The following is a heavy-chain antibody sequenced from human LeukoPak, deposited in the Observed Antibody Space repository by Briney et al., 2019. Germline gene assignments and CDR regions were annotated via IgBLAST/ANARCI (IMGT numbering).Heavy chain of an antibody. J-gene: IGHJ6*02. CDR3: ARIGKSYYYGMDV. CDR1: GGSISSSNW. Sequence: SETLSLTCAVSGGSISSSNWWSWVRQPPGKGLEWIGEIYHSGSTNYNPSLKSRVNISVDKSKNQFSLKLSSVTAADTAVYYCARIGKSYYYGMDVWGQGTTVTVSS. CDR2: IYHSGST. V-gene: IGHV4-4*02.